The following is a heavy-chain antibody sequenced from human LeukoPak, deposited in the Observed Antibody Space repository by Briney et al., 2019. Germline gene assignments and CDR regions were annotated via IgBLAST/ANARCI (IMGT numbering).Heavy chain of an antibody. CDR1: GFTFRNYY. J-gene: IGHJ4*02. CDR3: ARSSNGVYIQ. Sequence: GGSLRLSCVASGFTFRNYYMHWVRQVPGKGLVWVSRISGDGNSIFYADSVKGRFTISRDNAKNSLYVQMNSLRADDSAVYYCARSSNGVYIQWGQGTLVTVPS. V-gene: IGHV3-74*01. CDR2: ISGDGNSI. D-gene: IGHD2-8*01.